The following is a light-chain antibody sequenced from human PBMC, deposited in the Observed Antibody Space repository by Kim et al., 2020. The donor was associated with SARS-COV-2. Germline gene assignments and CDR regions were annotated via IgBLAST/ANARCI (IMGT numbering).Light chain of an antibody. V-gene: IGLV1-40*01. CDR3: QSYDRSLTGWV. CDR2: ANT. Sequence: QSVLTQPPSVSGAPGQRVTISCTGSSSNIGAGYDVHWYQQFPRTAPKLLIYANTNRPSGVPDRFAGSKSDTSASLVIAGLQAEDEPDYYCQSYDRSLTGWVFGGGTQLTVL. CDR1: SSNIGAGYD. J-gene: IGLJ3*02.